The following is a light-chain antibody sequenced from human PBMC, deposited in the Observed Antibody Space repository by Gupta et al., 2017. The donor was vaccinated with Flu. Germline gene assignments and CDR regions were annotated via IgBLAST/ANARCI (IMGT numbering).Light chain of an antibody. CDR1: QSLLHSNGDNY. CDR2: LGS. V-gene: IGKV2-28*01. CDR3: RQARQTPIT. Sequence: EIVMTQSPLSLPVTPGVSASISCRSSQSLLHSNGDNYLDWYLQKPGQSPQLLIYLGSNRASGVPDRVNDSGSGTDFTLKISRVEADDVGVYYCRQARQTPITFGEGTRLEIK. J-gene: IGKJ5*01.